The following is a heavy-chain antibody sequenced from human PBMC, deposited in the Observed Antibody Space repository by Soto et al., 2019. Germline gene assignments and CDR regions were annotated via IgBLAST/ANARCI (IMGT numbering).Heavy chain of an antibody. D-gene: IGHD3-10*01. CDR1: GGSISSSSYY. Sequence: SETLSLTCTVSGGSISSSSYYWGWIRQPPGKGLEWIGSIYYSGSTYYNPSLKSRVTISVDTSKNQFSLKLSSVTAADTAVYYCARLGWVRGVIITGRYYGMDVWGQGTTVTV. V-gene: IGHV4-39*01. CDR2: IYYSGST. J-gene: IGHJ6*02. CDR3: ARLGWVRGVIITGRYYGMDV.